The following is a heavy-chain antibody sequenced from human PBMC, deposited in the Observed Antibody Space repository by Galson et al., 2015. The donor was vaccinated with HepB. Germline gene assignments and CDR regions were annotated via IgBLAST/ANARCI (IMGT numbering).Heavy chain of an antibody. CDR3: ASNAGYMDAFDI. CDR1: GYTFTSYA. D-gene: IGHD3-9*01. CDR2: INAGNGNT. J-gene: IGHJ3*02. Sequence: SVKVSCKASGYTFTSYAMHWVRQAPGQRLEWMGWINAGNGNTKYSQKFQGRVTITRDTSASTAYMELSSLRSEDTAVYYCASNAGYMDAFDIWGQGTMVTVSS. V-gene: IGHV1-3*01.